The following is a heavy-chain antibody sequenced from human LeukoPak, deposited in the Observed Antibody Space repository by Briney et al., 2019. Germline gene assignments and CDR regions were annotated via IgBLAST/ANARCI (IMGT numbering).Heavy chain of an antibody. CDR3: ARDLKLWPGIAVAGTQRDY. Sequence: ASVKVSCKASGYTFTGYYVHWVRQAPGQGLEWMGWINPNSGGTNYAQKFQGRVTMTRDTSISTAYMELSRLRSDDTAVYYCARDLKLWPGIAVAGTQRDYWGQGTLVTVSS. J-gene: IGHJ4*02. CDR2: INPNSGGT. CDR1: GYTFTGYY. V-gene: IGHV1-2*02. D-gene: IGHD6-19*01.